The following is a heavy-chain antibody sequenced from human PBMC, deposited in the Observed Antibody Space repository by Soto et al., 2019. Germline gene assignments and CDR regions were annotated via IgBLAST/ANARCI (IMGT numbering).Heavy chain of an antibody. CDR2: IYYSGST. CDR3: AADTGVGVLPQYYYGMYV. CDR1: GGSISSYY. D-gene: IGHD5-18*01. Sequence: SETLSLTCTVSGGSISSYYWSWIRQPPGKGLEWIGYIYYSGSTNYNPSLKSRVTISVDTSKNQFSLKLSSVTAADTAVYYCAADTGVGVLPQYYYGMYVWGQGTTVTVSS. V-gene: IGHV4-59*08. J-gene: IGHJ6*02.